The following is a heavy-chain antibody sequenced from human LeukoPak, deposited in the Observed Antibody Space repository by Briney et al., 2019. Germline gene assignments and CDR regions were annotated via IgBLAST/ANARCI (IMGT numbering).Heavy chain of an antibody. D-gene: IGHD2-2*02. V-gene: IGHV4-61*02. CDR2: IYTSGST. J-gene: IGHJ4*02. Sequence: SQTLSLTCTVAGGSISSVSYYWSWIRQPAGKGLEWIGRIYTSGSTNYNPSLKSRVTISVDTSKNQFSLKLSSVTAADTAVYYCARAGYCSSTSCYTGGYYFDYWGQGTLVTVSS. CDR3: ARAGYCSSTSCYTGGYYFDY. CDR1: GGSISSVSYY.